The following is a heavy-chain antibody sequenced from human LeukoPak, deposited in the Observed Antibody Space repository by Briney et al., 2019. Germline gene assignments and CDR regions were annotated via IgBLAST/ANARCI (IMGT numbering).Heavy chain of an antibody. D-gene: IGHD2-2*01. CDR3: ARASMYRGYFDY. CDR2: IYYSGST. V-gene: IGHV4-39*07. J-gene: IGHJ4*02. CDR1: GGSISSSSYY. Sequence: SETLSLTCTVSGGSISSSSYYWGWIRQPPGKGLEWIGSIYYSGSTYYNPSLKSRVTISVDTSKNQFSLKLSSVTAADTAVYYCARASMYRGYFDYWGQGTLVTVSS.